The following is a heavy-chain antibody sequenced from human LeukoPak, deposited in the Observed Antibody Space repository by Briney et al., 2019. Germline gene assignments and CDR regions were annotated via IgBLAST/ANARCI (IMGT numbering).Heavy chain of an antibody. CDR1: GGSISSGDYY. CDR3: ARDLSSGYYRYYFDY. Sequence: QTLSLTCTVSGGSISSGDYYWSWIRQPPGKGLEWIGYIYYSGSTYHNPSLKSRVTMSVDTSKNQFSLKLSSVTAADTAVYYCARDLSSGYYRYYFDYWGQGTLVTVSS. D-gene: IGHD3-22*01. J-gene: IGHJ4*02. V-gene: IGHV4-30-4*08. CDR2: IYYSGST.